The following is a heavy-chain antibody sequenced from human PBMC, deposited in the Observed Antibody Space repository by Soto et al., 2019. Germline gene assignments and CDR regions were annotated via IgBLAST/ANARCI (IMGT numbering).Heavy chain of an antibody. V-gene: IGHV3-30*18. D-gene: IGHD3-16*01. J-gene: IGHJ6*02. CDR2: ISYDGSNK. Sequence: QVQLVESGGGVVQPGRSLRLSCAASGFTFSSYGMHWVRQAPGKGLGWVAVISYDGSNKYYADSVKGRFTISRDNSKNTLYLQMNSLRAEDTAVYYCAKDLGYRDYHGMDVWGQGTTVTVSS. CDR1: GFTFSSYG. CDR3: AKDLGYRDYHGMDV.